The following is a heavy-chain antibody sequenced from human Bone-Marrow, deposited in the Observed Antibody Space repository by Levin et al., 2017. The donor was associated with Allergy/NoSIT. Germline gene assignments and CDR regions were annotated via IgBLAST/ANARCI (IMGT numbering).Heavy chain of an antibody. CDR1: GFTFSSYG. Sequence: QSGGSLRLSCAASGFTFSSYGMHWVRQAPGKGLEWVAVVSYDGSQTYYAESVRGRFSISRDNSKNTVDLHMNGLRAEDTALYYCAKGGIVVLAALLDSWGQGTLVTVSS. D-gene: IGHD2-15*01. CDR3: AKGGIVVLAALLDS. J-gene: IGHJ4*02. CDR2: VSYDGSQT. V-gene: IGHV3-30*18.